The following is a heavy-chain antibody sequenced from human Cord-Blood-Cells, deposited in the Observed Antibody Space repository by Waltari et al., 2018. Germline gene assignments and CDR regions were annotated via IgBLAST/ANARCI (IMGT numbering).Heavy chain of an antibody. J-gene: IGHJ4*02. CDR3: AREEAGVGYSSYFDY. V-gene: IGHV1-69*06. CDR2: IIPIFGTA. Sequence: QVQLVQSGAEVKKPGSSVKVSCKASGGTFSSYAISWVRQAPGQGLEWMGGIIPIFGTANYVQKFQDRVTITADKSASAAYMELGSLRSEDTAVYYCAREEAGVGYSSYFDYWGQGTLVTVS. D-gene: IGHD6-13*01. CDR1: GGTFSSYA.